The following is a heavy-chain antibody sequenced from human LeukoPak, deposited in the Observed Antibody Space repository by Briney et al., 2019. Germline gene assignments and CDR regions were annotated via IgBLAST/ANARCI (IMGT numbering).Heavy chain of an antibody. CDR3: ARGAGPKAFDV. CDR1: GYTFTGNH. V-gene: IGHV1-2*02. J-gene: IGHJ3*01. CDR2: INPNNGGT. Sequence: ASVKVSCKASGYTFTGNHLHWVRQSPGQGLKGMGWINPNNGGTSFAQNFQGRVTLTRDTSISTAYMELSTLRSDDTAVYYCARGAGPKAFDVWGQGTMVTVST.